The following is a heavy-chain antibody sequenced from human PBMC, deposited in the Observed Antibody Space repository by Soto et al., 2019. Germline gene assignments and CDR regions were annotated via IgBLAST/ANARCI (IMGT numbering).Heavy chain of an antibody. J-gene: IGHJ4*02. V-gene: IGHV1-69*01. Sequence: QVQLVQSGAEVKKPGASVKVSCKASGGTFSNYAISWVRQAPGLGLEWMGGIIPIFGTANYAQKFQGRVTITADESTSTVYMELSSLRSEDTAVYYCASPNRFFSTKVWSRSYFDYWGQGTLVTVSS. CDR3: ASPNRFFSTKVWSRSYFDY. D-gene: IGHD2-21*01. CDR1: GGTFSNYA. CDR2: IIPIFGTA.